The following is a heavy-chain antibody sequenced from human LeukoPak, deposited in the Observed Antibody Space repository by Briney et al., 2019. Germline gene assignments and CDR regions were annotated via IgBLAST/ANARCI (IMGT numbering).Heavy chain of an antibody. V-gene: IGHV1-69*05. CDR2: IIPMFGSI. J-gene: IGHJ4*02. CDR1: GYTFTSYG. D-gene: IGHD3/OR15-3a*01. CDR3: ARDDSWTGYRFDY. Sequence: SVKVSCKASGYTFTSYGMNWVRQAPGQGLEWMGGIIPMFGSINYAQKWQGRLTITTDESTGTAYMELRSLRSEDTAVYYCARDDSWTGYRFDYWGQGTLVTVSS.